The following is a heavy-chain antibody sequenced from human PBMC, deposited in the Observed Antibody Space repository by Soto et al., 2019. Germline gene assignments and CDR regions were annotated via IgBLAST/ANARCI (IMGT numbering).Heavy chain of an antibody. CDR1: GGSISNFY. CDR2: IYYTGIT. J-gene: IGHJ4*02. D-gene: IGHD3-16*01. Sequence: SETLSLSCTVSGGSISNFYWSWIRQPPGKGLEWIGYIYYTGITNYNPSLKSRVTISVDTSKNQFSLKLSSVTAADTAVYYCAREGGAYWGQGTLVTVS. V-gene: IGHV4-59*01. CDR3: AREGGAY.